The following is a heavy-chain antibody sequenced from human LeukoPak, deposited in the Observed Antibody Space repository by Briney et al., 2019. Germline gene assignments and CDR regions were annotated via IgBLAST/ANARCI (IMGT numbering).Heavy chain of an antibody. D-gene: IGHD6-13*01. V-gene: IGHV3-33*06. Sequence: GGSLRLSCAASGFTFSSYGMHWVRQAPGKGLEWVAVIWYDGSNKYYADSVKGRFTISRDNSKNTLYLQMNSLRAEDTAVYYCAKERSSWYYFDYWGQGTLVTVSS. J-gene: IGHJ4*02. CDR1: GFTFSSYG. CDR3: AKERSSWYYFDY. CDR2: IWYDGSNK.